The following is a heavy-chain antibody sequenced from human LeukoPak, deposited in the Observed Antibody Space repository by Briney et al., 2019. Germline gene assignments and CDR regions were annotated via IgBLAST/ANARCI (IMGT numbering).Heavy chain of an antibody. V-gene: IGHV4-39*01. CDR2: IYYSGST. Sequence: SETLSLTCTVSGGSISSSSYYWGWIRQPPGKGLEWIGSIYYSGSTYYNPPLKSRVTISVDTSKNQFSLKLSSVTAADTAVYYCARHPSYCSGGSCYSKYYYYYYYMDVWGKGTTVTISS. D-gene: IGHD2-15*01. CDR3: ARHPSYCSGGSCYSKYYYYYYYMDV. J-gene: IGHJ6*03. CDR1: GGSISSSSYY.